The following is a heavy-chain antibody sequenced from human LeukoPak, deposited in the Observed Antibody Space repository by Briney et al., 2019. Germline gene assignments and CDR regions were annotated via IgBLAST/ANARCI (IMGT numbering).Heavy chain of an antibody. CDR2: INPSGGST. CDR1: GYTFTSYY. Sequence: ASVKVSCKASGYTFTSYYMHWVRQAPGQGLEWMGIINPSGGSTSYAQKFQGRVTMTRDTSTSTVYMELSSLRSEDTAVYYCASPLDSSDSTDAFDIWGQGTMVTVSS. V-gene: IGHV1-46*01. J-gene: IGHJ3*02. D-gene: IGHD3-22*01. CDR3: ASPLDSSDSTDAFDI.